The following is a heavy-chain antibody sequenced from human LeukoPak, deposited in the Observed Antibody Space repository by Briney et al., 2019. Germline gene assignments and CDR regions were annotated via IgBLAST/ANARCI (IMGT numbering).Heavy chain of an antibody. Sequence: SETLSLTCAVCSGSISSSSYYWGWIRQPPGKGLQWIGSIYYSGSTYYNPSLKSRVTISVDTSKNQFSLRLSSVTAADTAVYYCARHEKHQPLVQNWGQGSLVTVSS. J-gene: IGHJ1*01. D-gene: IGHD2-2*01. V-gene: IGHV4-39*01. CDR1: SGSISSSSYY. CDR3: ARHEKHQPLVQN. CDR2: IYYSGST.